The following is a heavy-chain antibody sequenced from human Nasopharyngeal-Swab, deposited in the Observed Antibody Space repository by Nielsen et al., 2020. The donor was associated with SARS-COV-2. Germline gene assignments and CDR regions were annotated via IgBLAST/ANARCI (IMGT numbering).Heavy chain of an antibody. CDR1: GFSLSTSGMC. CDR2: IDWDDDK. V-gene: IGHV2-70*01. D-gene: IGHD3-9*01. CDR3: ARIRYDILTGYYIGFDY. Sequence: SGPTLVKPTQTLTLTCTCSGFSLSTSGMCVSWIRQPPGKALEWLALIDWDDDKYYSTSLKTRLTISKDTSKNQVVLTMTNMDPVDTATYYCARIRYDILTGYYIGFDYWGQGTLVTVSS. J-gene: IGHJ4*02.